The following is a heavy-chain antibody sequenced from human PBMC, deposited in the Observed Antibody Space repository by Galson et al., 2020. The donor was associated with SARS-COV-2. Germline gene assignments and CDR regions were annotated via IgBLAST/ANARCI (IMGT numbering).Heavy chain of an antibody. CDR1: GFTFSSYW. V-gene: IGHV3-7*01. J-gene: IGHJ6*02. Sequence: GGSLRLSCAASGFTFSSYWMSWVRQAPGKGLEWVANIKQDGSEKYYVDSVKGRFTISRDNAKNSLYLQMNSRRAEDTAVYYCARDSIAAAPGVYYYYGMDVWGQGTTVTVSS. D-gene: IGHD6-13*01. CDR3: ARDSIAAAPGVYYYYGMDV. CDR2: IKQDGSEK.